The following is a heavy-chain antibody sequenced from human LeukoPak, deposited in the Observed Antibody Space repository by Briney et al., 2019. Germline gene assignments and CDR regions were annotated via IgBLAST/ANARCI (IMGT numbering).Heavy chain of an antibody. Sequence: ASVKVSCKVSGYTLTELSMHWVRQAPGKGLEWMGGFDPEDGETIYAQKFQGRVTMTEDTSTDTAHMELSSLRSEDTAVYYCATANPAIVVVPAASGGYYMDVWGKGTTVTVSS. CDR2: FDPEDGET. CDR3: ATANPAIVVVPAASGGYYMDV. J-gene: IGHJ6*03. D-gene: IGHD2-2*01. V-gene: IGHV1-24*01. CDR1: GYTLTELS.